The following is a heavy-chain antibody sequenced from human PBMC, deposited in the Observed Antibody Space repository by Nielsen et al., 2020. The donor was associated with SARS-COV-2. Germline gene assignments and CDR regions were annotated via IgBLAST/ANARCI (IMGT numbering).Heavy chain of an antibody. CDR3: ARAERYSSEDV. CDR1: GFTFSSYS. V-gene: IGHV3-48*04. Sequence: GGSLRLSCLASGFTFSSYSMIWVRQAPGKGLEWLSYITGTSGSTYHADSVKGRFTISRDNAKNTLYLQMNSLRAEDTAVYYCARAERYSSEDVWGQGTLVTVSS. D-gene: IGHD6-25*01. J-gene: IGHJ4*02. CDR2: ITGTSGST.